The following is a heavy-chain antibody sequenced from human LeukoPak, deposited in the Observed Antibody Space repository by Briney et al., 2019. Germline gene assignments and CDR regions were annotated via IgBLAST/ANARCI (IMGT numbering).Heavy chain of an antibody. CDR3: ARAAYSSTWYSRYFDL. D-gene: IGHD6-13*01. CDR1: GFTFNTYA. J-gene: IGHJ2*01. CDR2: IKQDGSEK. V-gene: IGHV3-7*01. Sequence: GGSLRLSCAASGFTFNTYAMSWVRQAPGKGLEWVANIKQDGSEKNYVDSVKGRFTISREHAKNSLYLQMNSLRAGDTAVYYCARAAYSSTWYSRYFDLWGRGTLVTVSS.